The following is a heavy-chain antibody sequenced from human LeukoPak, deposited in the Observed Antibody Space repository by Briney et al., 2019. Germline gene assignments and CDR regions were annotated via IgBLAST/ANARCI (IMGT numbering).Heavy chain of an antibody. Sequence: GGSLRLSCAASGFTFSSYWMHWVRQAPGKGLVWVSRINSDGSSTSYADSVKGRFTISRDNAKNTLCLQMNSLRAEDTAVYYCAKGSRTMIVVVITPFDYWGRGTLVTVSS. CDR2: INSDGSST. V-gene: IGHV3-74*01. CDR3: AKGSRTMIVVVITPFDY. J-gene: IGHJ4*02. CDR1: GFTFSSYW. D-gene: IGHD3-22*01.